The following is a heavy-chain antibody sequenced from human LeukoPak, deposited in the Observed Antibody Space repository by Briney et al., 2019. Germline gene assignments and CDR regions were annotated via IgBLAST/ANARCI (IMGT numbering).Heavy chain of an antibody. CDR2: ISGSGATT. CDR3: AKGRRFGVDAFDI. CDR1: EFTFRSYA. V-gene: IGHV3-23*01. J-gene: IGHJ3*02. Sequence: GGSLRLSCAASEFTFRSYAMSWVRQAPGKGLEWVSAISGSGATTYSADSVKGRFTISRDNSKNTLYLQMHSLRAEDTAVYYCAKGRRFGVDAFDIWGQGTMVTVSS. D-gene: IGHD3-10*01.